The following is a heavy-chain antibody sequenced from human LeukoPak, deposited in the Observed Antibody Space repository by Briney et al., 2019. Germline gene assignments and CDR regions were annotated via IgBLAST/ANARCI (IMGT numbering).Heavy chain of an antibody. CDR2: INHSGST. V-gene: IGHV4-34*01. CDR1: GGSFSGYY. J-gene: IGHJ5*02. CDR3: ARLMTTVTTPSHNWFDP. D-gene: IGHD4-17*01. Sequence: SETLSLTCAVYGGSFSGYYWNWIRQPPGKGLEWIGEINHSGSTNYNPSLKSRVTISVDTSKNQFSLKLSSVTAADTAVYYCARLMTTVTTPSHNWFDPWGQGTLVTVSS.